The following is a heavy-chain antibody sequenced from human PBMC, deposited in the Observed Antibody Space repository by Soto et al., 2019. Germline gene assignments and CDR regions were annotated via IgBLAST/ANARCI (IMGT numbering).Heavy chain of an antibody. D-gene: IGHD3-10*01. J-gene: IGHJ4*02. CDR2: INGDGTTT. V-gene: IGHV3-74*02. CDR3: ASIQMVRGPSDY. Sequence: EVRLVESGGGLVQPGGSLRLSCAASGFTFSTYCMHWVRQAPGKGLVWVSRINGDGTTTQYADSVKGRFTISRDNAKNTLYLPMNTLRGDDTAMYYCASIQMVRGPSDYWGQGTLVTVSS. CDR1: GFTFSTYC.